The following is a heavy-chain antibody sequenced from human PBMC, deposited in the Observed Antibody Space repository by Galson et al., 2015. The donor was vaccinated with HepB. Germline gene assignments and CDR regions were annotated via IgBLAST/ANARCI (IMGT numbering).Heavy chain of an antibody. J-gene: IGHJ6*03. D-gene: IGHD3-3*02. CDR1: GFTFYSYG. Sequence: SLRLSCAASGFTFYSYGMHWVRQAPGKGLEWVALISYDGNSKYYADSVRGRFTISRDNSKNTLYLQMNSLRGEDTALYYCAKDEKQLAIPYYYYYMDAWGKGTTVTVSS. CDR2: ISYDGNSK. V-gene: IGHV3-30*18. CDR3: AKDEKQLAIPYYYYYMDA.